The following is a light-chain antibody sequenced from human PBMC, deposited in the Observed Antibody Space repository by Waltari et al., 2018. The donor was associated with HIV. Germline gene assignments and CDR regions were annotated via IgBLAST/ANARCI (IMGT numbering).Light chain of an antibody. V-gene: IGKV2-28*01. CDR2: LGS. Sequence: DIVMTQSPLSLPVTPGEPASISCRSSQSLLHSNGYNYLDWYLQKPGQSPQPLIYLGSNRASGVSDRFSGSGSGTDFTLKISRVEAEDVGVYYCMQAQQTEFTFGPGTKVDIK. CDR3: MQAQQTEFT. CDR1: QSLLHSNGYNY. J-gene: IGKJ3*01.